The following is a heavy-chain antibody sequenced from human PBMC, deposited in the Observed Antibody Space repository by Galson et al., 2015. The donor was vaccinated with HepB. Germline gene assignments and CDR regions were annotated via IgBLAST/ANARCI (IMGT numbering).Heavy chain of an antibody. V-gene: IGHV1-18*01. CDR2: ISAYNGNT. Sequence: SVKVSCKASGYTFTNFGLSWVRQAPGQGLEWMAWISAYNGNTNYAQKFQGRVSMTTDTSTTTAYMELRGLTSDDTAVYYCATARYSTSPPDNWGQGTLVTVSS. CDR3: ATARYSTSPPDN. CDR1: GYTFTNFG. J-gene: IGHJ4*02. D-gene: IGHD6-6*01.